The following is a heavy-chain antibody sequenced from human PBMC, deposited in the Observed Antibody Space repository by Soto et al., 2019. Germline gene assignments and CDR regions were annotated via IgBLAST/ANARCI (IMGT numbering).Heavy chain of an antibody. CDR2: ISCCGGST. D-gene: IGHD6-19*01. J-gene: IGHJ4*02. CDR3: AKADGEQWLIPHLDN. V-gene: IGHV3-23*01. CDR1: GFNFKKFA. Sequence: EVQLLESGGGVVQPGGSLRLSCEASGFNFKKFAMGCVRQAPGEGLEWVSGISCCGGSTSYADSVKGRFTLARDDSKNTLSLHLNSLRFEDTARYFCAKADGEQWLIPHLDNWGQGTLVTVS.